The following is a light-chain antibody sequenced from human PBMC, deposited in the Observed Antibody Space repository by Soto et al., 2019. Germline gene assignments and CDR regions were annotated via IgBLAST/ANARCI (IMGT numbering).Light chain of an antibody. J-gene: IGKJ5*01. CDR2: DAS. Sequence: DIQMTQSPSSLYASVGDRVTITCQATQDINIYLNWYQQKQGKXXNXXIYDASNLEIGVPSRFSGSGSGTHFTFTISSLQPEDIATYYCQQYDILPITFGQGTRLDIK. CDR3: QQYDILPIT. V-gene: IGKV1-33*01. CDR1: QDINIY.